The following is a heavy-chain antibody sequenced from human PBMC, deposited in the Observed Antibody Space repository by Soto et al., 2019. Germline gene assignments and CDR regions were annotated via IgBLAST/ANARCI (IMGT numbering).Heavy chain of an antibody. CDR2: IYPGDSDT. Sequence: GESLKISCKGSGYSFTSYWIGWVRQMPGKGLEWMGIIYPGDSDTRYSPSFQGQVTISADKSISTAYLQWSSLKASDTAMYYCARHIRGSSSYHPRQYAGMDVWGQGTTVTVSS. CDR3: ARHIRGSSSYHPRQYAGMDV. V-gene: IGHV5-51*01. J-gene: IGHJ6*02. D-gene: IGHD6-13*01. CDR1: GYSFTSYW.